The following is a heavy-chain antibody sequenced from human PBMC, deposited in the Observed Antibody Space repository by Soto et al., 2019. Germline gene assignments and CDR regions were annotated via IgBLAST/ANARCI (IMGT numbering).Heavy chain of an antibody. J-gene: IGHJ4*02. CDR1: GFTFSSYA. CDR3: ARGGMITFGGVIVADLTNFDY. Sequence: GGSLRLSCAASGFTFSSYAMHWVRQAPGKGLEWVAVISYDGSNKYYADSVKGRFTISRDNSKNTLYLQMNSLRAEDTAVYYCARGGMITFGGVIVADLTNFDYWGQGTLVTVSS. D-gene: IGHD3-16*02. CDR2: ISYDGSNK. V-gene: IGHV3-30-3*01.